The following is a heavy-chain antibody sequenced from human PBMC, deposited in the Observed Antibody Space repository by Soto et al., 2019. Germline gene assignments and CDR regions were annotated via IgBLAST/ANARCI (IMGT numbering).Heavy chain of an antibody. D-gene: IGHD6-6*01. Sequence: SETLSLTCTVSGGSISSGGYYWSWIRQHPGKGLEWIGYIYYSGSTYYNPSLKSRVTISVDTSKNQFSLKLSSVTAADTAVYYCVRAARPRFYYYYGMDVWGEGTTVTVSS. CDR2: IYYSGST. CDR3: VRAARPRFYYYYGMDV. J-gene: IGHJ6*04. CDR1: GGSISSGGYY. V-gene: IGHV4-31*03.